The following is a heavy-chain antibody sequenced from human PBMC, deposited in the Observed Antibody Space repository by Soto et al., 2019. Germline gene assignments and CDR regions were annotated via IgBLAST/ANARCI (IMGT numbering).Heavy chain of an antibody. CDR2: IWSDGSNK. CDR3: ARDPGGSPFDY. J-gene: IGHJ4*02. Sequence: QVQLVESGGGVVQPGSSLRLSCAASGFTFSRHGMHWVRQAPGKGLEWVAVIWSDGSNKIYAESVKGRFTISRDNSRSTLYLQMNSLRVEDTAVYYCARDPGGSPFDYWGQGTLVTVSS. V-gene: IGHV3-33*01. D-gene: IGHD1-1*01. CDR1: GFTFSRHG.